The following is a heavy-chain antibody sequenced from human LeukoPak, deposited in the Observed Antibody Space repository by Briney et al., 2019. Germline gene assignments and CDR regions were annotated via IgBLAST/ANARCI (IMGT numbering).Heavy chain of an antibody. J-gene: IGHJ4*02. D-gene: IGHD3-22*01. CDR2: INPDGSTT. CDR3: ARDPRGPTGYDSSGRDTFDY. Sequence: GGSLRLSCAASGFTFSNYWMHWVRQDPGKGPVWVSFINPDGSTTNYADSVKGRFTISRDNSKNKLYLQMNSLRTEDTAVYYCARDPRGPTGYDSSGRDTFDYWGQGTLVTVSS. CDR1: GFTFSNYW. V-gene: IGHV3-74*01.